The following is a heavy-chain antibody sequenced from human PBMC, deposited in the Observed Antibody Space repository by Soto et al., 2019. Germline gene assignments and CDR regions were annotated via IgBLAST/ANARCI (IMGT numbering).Heavy chain of an antibody. Sequence: QVQLQESGPGLVKPSRTLTLTCTVSGGFVDSGGYYWTWIRHLPGKGLEWIGDMRYSGSSYYNPSLESRVTMSFDTSNNNVSLKLSSVTAADTAVYYCAIPEGDPRHFGDYGRSGWGAFDIWGQGTMVTVSS. J-gene: IGHJ3*02. CDR1: GGFVDSGGYY. CDR2: MRYSGSS. V-gene: IGHV4-31*03. CDR3: AIPEGDPRHFGDYGRSGWGAFDI. D-gene: IGHD4-17*01.